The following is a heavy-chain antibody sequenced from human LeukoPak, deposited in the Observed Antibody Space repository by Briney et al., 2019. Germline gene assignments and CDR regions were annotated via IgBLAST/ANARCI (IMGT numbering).Heavy chain of an antibody. J-gene: IGHJ4*02. CDR1: GFTFSSYA. CDR3: ARDLSAAAVLDY. V-gene: IGHV3-30-3*01. Sequence: GGSLRLSCAASGFTFSSYAMHWVRQAPGKGLEWVAVISYDGSNKYYADSVKGRFTISRDNSKNTLYLQMNSLRAEDTAVYYCARDLSAAAVLDYWGQGTLVTVSS. CDR2: ISYDGSNK. D-gene: IGHD6-13*01.